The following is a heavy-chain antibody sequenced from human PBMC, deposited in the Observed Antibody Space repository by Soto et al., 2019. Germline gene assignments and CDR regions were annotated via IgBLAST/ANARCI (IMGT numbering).Heavy chain of an antibody. J-gene: IGHJ6*02. D-gene: IGHD1-26*01. CDR1: GFTVSSNY. CDR2: IYSGGST. CDR3: ARDSGDLSGSYSRSLYYYGMDV. Sequence: GGSLRLSCAASGFTVSSNYMSWVRQAPGKGLEWVSVIYSGGSTYYADSVKGRFTISRVNSKNTLYLQMNSLRAEDTAVYYCARDSGDLSGSYSRSLYYYGMDVWGQGTTVTVSS. V-gene: IGHV3-66*01.